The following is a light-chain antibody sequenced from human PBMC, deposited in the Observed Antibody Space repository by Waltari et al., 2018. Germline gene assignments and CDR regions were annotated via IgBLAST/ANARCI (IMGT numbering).Light chain of an antibody. CDR3: QQYYDTPRT. J-gene: IGKJ1*01. CDR1: QTVLYASDHNNY. CDR2: WAS. Sequence: DIVMTQSPDSLAVSLGERATINCKSSQTVLYASDHNNYLAWYQQTLGQPPKLLIYWASTRASGVPARFSGSGSGTDFTLTISSLQAEDVAVYYCQQYYDTPRTFGQGTRVEIK. V-gene: IGKV4-1*01.